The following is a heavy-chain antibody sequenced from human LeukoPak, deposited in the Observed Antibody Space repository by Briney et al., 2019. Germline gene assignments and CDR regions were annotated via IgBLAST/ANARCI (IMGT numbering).Heavy chain of an antibody. J-gene: IGHJ4*02. D-gene: IGHD1-26*01. Sequence: GASVKVSCKASGYTFTSYGISWVRQAPGQELEWMGWISAYNSNTNYAQKLQGRVTMTTDTSTNTAYMELRSLRSEDMAVYYCARDSSRYYLTYFDYWGQGTLVTVSS. CDR1: GYTFTSYG. V-gene: IGHV1-18*03. CDR2: ISAYNSNT. CDR3: ARDSSRYYLTYFDY.